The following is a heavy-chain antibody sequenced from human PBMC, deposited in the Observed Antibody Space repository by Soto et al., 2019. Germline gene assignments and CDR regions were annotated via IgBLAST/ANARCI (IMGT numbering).Heavy chain of an antibody. Sequence: QVQLVQSGAEVKKPGASVKVSCKASGYTFTSYAMHWVRQAPGQRLEWMGWINAGNGNTKYSQKFQGRVTITRDTSASTAYMELSSLRAEDTAVYYCARVREVAVAGTSHFDYWGQGTLVNVSS. D-gene: IGHD6-19*01. CDR2: INAGNGNT. CDR3: ARVREVAVAGTSHFDY. V-gene: IGHV1-3*01. CDR1: GYTFTSYA. J-gene: IGHJ4*02.